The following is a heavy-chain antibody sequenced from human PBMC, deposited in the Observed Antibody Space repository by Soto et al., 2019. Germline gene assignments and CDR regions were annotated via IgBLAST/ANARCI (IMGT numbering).Heavy chain of an antibody. CDR1: GFSLSTSGVG. V-gene: IGHV2-5*01. CDR3: AHFLGRSGSSYDRPFNY. D-gene: IGHD6-13*01. J-gene: IGHJ4*02. CDR2: VYWSDDK. Sequence: QITLKEAGPTLVKPTQTLTLTCTFSGFSLSTSGVGVGWIRQPPGKALEWLALVYWSDDKRYSPSLNNRLTITKDTSNNQVGLTMTNMDPADTATFFCAHFLGRSGSSYDRPFNYWGQGTLVTVSS.